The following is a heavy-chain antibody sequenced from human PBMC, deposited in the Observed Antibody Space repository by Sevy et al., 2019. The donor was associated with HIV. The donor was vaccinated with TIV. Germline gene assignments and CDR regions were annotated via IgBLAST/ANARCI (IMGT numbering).Heavy chain of an antibody. Sequence: ASVKVSCKASGYTFNTYRITWVRQAPGQGLEWMGWISPHNSDTKYSQKLQGRVTMITETSTSTAHMELRSLRSDDTAVCYCARAYCSGGRCYSLAFWGQGTLVTVSS. V-gene: IGHV1-18*01. CDR1: GYTFNTYR. CDR3: ARAYCSGGRCYSLAF. D-gene: IGHD2-15*01. CDR2: ISPHNSDT. J-gene: IGHJ4*02.